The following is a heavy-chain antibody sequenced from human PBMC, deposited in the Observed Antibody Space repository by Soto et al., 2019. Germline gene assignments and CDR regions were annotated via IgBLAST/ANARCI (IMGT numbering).Heavy chain of an antibody. V-gene: IGHV1-8*01. Sequence: QVQLVQSGAEVKKPGASVKVSCKASGYTFTSYDINWVRQATGQGLEWMGWMNPNSGNTGYAQKFQGRVTMTRNTSLGTAYTDLSRLRSEDTAVYYCSRDTSAAGTGWFDPWGQGTLVTVSS. CDR1: GYTFTSYD. CDR2: MNPNSGNT. D-gene: IGHD6-13*01. CDR3: SRDTSAAGTGWFDP. J-gene: IGHJ5*02.